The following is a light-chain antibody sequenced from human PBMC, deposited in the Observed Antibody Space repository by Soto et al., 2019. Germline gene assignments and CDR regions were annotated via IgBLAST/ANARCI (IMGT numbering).Light chain of an antibody. CDR1: SSDVGGYNY. J-gene: IGLJ1*01. Sequence: QSALTQPASVSGSPGQSITISCTGTSSDVGGYNYVSWYQQHPGKAPKLMIYEVSNRPSGVSNRFSGSKSDNTASLTISGLQAEDEADYYCNSYTSNNTPVFGTGTKGTVL. CDR3: NSYTSNNTPV. CDR2: EVS. V-gene: IGLV2-14*01.